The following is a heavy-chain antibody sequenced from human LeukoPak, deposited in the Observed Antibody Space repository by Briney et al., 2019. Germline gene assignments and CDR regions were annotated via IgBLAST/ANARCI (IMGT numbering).Heavy chain of an antibody. J-gene: IGHJ3*02. CDR1: GFALSSSG. CDR2: MSYDGSNK. V-gene: IGHV3-30*03. Sequence: TGGSLRLSCAASGFALSSSGMHWVRQAPGKGLEWVAVMSYDGSNKYYADSVEGRFTVSRDNSTKNTLYLQMNSLRAEDTAVYYCARDLEDSSPFGAFDMWGQGTMVTVSS. D-gene: IGHD3-22*01. CDR3: ARDLEDSSPFGAFDM.